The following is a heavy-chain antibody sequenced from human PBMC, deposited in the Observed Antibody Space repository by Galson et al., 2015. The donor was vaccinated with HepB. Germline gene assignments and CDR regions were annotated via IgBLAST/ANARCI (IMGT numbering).Heavy chain of an antibody. CDR1: GFTFSSYA. V-gene: IGHV3-23*01. J-gene: IGHJ4*02. CDR2: ISGSGGST. CDR3: AKVRGYYGSGRLFDY. D-gene: IGHD3-10*01. Sequence: SLRLSCAASGFTFSSYAMSWVRQAPGKGLEWVSAISGSGGSTYYADSVKGRFTISRDNSKNTLYLQMNSLRAEDTAVYYCAKVRGYYGSGRLFDYWGQGTLVTVSS.